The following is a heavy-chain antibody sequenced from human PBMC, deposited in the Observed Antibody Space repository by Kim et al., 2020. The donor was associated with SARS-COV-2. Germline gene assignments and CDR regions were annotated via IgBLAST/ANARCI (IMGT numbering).Heavy chain of an antibody. CDR2: ISYDGSNK. V-gene: IGHV3-30*18. CDR1: GFTFSSYG. D-gene: IGHD5-12*01. Sequence: GGSLRLSCAASGFTFSSYGMHWVRQAPGKGLEWVAVISYDGSNKYYADSVKGRFTISRDNSKNTLYLQMNSLRAEDTAVYYCAKFGYSGYEDYWGQGTLVTVSS. J-gene: IGHJ4*02. CDR3: AKFGYSGYEDY.